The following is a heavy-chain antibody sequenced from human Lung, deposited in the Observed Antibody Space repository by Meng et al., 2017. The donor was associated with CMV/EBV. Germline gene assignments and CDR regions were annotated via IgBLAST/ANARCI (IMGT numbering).Heavy chain of an antibody. Sequence: GGSXRFXCEPLGFTFDDYVMSWARQVQGKGLEWVPGINWNGGSTGYADSVKGRFTISRDNAKNSLYLQMNSLRAEDTALYYCPRDLLRYDLWSGYLNHYYYYYGMDVWXQGTXVTV. CDR3: PRDLLRYDLWSGYLNHYYYYYGMDV. CDR2: INWNGGST. V-gene: IGHV3-20*04. J-gene: IGHJ6*02. CDR1: GFTFDDYV. D-gene: IGHD3-3*01.